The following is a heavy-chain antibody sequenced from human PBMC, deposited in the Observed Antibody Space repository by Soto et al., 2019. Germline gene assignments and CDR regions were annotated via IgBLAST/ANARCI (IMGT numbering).Heavy chain of an antibody. CDR1: GGSISSGDYY. CDR2: IYHRGST. Sequence: QVQLQESGPGLVKPSQTLSLTCTVSGGSISSGDYYWSWIRQPPGKGLAWIGYIYHRGSTYYNPSLKSRVTISVDTSKNQFSLKLSSVTAADTAVYYCARERPDGARLDPWGQGTLVTVSS. V-gene: IGHV4-30-4*01. J-gene: IGHJ5*02. D-gene: IGHD6-6*01. CDR3: ARERPDGARLDP.